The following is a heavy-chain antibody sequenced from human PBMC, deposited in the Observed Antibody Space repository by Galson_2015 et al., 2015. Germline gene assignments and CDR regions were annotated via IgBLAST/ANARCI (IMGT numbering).Heavy chain of an antibody. D-gene: IGHD6-13*01. CDR1: GFTFSSYW. V-gene: IGHV3-7*01. CDR2: IKQDGSEK. J-gene: IGHJ4*02. CDR3: ARFVQQLVFAFDY. Sequence: SLRLSCAASGFTFSSYWMSWVRQAPGKGLEWVANIKQDGSEKYYVDSVKGRFTISRDNAKNSLYLQMNSLRAEDTAVYYCARFVQQLVFAFDYWCQGTLVTVSS.